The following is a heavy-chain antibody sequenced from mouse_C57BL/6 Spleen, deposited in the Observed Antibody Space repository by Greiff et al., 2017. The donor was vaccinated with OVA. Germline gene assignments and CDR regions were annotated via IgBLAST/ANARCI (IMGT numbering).Heavy chain of an antibody. CDR3: TRGYYGSSYRAMDY. J-gene: IGHJ4*01. CDR1: GFTFSSYA. D-gene: IGHD1-1*01. V-gene: IGHV5-9-1*02. Sequence: EVQRVESGEGLVKPGGSLKLSCAASGFTFSSYAMSWVRQTPEKRLEWVAYISSGGDYIYYADTVKGRFTISRDNARNTLYLQMSSLKSEDTAMYYCTRGYYGSSYRAMDYWGQGTSVTVSS. CDR2: ISSGGDYI.